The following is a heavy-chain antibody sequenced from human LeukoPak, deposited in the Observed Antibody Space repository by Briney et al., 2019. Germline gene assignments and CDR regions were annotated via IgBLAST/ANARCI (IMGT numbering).Heavy chain of an antibody. CDR1: GGSFSGYY. D-gene: IGHD4-17*01. V-gene: IGHV4-34*01. J-gene: IGHJ4*02. CDR2: INHSGST. CDR3: ARRGYGDYVIDY. Sequence: SEALSLTCAVYGGSFSGYYWSCIRQPPGKGLEWIGEINHSGSTNYNPSLKSRVAISVDTSKNHFSLNLSSVTAADTAVYYCARRGYGDYVIDYWGQGTLVTASS.